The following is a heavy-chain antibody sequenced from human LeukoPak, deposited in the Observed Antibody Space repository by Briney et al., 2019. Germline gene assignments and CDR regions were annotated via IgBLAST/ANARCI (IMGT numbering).Heavy chain of an antibody. V-gene: IGHV4-59*01. CDR1: GGSISSYY. Sequence: SETLSLTCTVSGGSISSYYWSWIRQPPGKRLEWIGYIYYSGSTNYNPSLKSRVTISVDTSKNQFSLKLSSVTAADTAVYYCARDSYSSSWPLNWFDPWGQGTLVTVSS. J-gene: IGHJ5*02. D-gene: IGHD6-13*01. CDR3: ARDSYSSSWPLNWFDP. CDR2: IYYSGST.